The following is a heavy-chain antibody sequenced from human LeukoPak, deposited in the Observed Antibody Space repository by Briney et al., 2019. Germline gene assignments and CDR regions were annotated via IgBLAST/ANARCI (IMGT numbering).Heavy chain of an antibody. CDR2: VYYSGST. J-gene: IGHJ2*01. Sequence: SETLSLTCTVSGXSISSGRYWRSWIRQHPGKGLEWIGYVYYSGSTYYSPSLRSRLSISVDTSKNQFSLNLRSVTAADTAVYYCARAILTASGSVWYFDLWGRGTLVTVSS. CDR1: GXSISSGRYW. V-gene: IGHV4-31*03. D-gene: IGHD3-3*01. CDR3: ARAILTASGSVWYFDL.